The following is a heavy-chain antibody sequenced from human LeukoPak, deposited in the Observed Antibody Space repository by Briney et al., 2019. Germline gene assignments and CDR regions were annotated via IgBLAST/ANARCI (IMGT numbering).Heavy chain of an antibody. Sequence: PGGSLRLSCAASGFTFSSYSMDWVRQAPGKGLEWVSSISSSGNNIYYADSVKGRFTISRDNGKDSLYLLMNSLRAEDTAVYYCVYGGGYFQHWGQGTLVTVSS. CDR3: VYGGGYFQH. D-gene: IGHD4-23*01. J-gene: IGHJ1*01. CDR2: ISSSGNNI. V-gene: IGHV3-21*01. CDR1: GFTFSSYS.